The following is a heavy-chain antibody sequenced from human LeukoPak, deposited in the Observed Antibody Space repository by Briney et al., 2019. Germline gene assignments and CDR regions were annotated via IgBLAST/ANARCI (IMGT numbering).Heavy chain of an antibody. Sequence: PGGSLRLSRAASAFTFSSYAMNWVRQAPGEGLEWVSTISGSGGSTYYADSVRGRFTISRDNSENTLYLQMNSLRAEDTAVYCCARRDSSGWYCLDYWGQGTLVTVSS. J-gene: IGHJ4*02. D-gene: IGHD6-19*01. CDR1: AFTFSSYA. CDR3: ARRDSSGWYCLDY. CDR2: ISGSGGST. V-gene: IGHV3-23*01.